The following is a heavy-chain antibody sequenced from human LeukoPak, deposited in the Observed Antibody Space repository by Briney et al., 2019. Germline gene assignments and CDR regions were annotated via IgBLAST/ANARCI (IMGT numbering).Heavy chain of an antibody. Sequence: GGSLRLSCAASGFTFSGYEMNWVRQAPGKGLEWVSDITSSGRTRYYADSVKGRFTLSRDNAKNSLYLQMNSLRAEDTAIYYCARESPHCSGVSCFFDYWGQGTLVTVSS. D-gene: IGHD2-15*01. V-gene: IGHV3-48*03. CDR2: ITSSGRTR. CDR3: ARESPHCSGVSCFFDY. J-gene: IGHJ4*02. CDR1: GFTFSGYE.